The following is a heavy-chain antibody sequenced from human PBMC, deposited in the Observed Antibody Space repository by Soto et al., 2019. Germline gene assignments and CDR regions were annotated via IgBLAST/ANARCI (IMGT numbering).Heavy chain of an antibody. J-gene: IGHJ6*02. CDR1: GGSISSGGYS. D-gene: IGHD2-15*01. V-gene: IGHV4-30-2*01. Sequence: KTSETLSLTCAVSGGSISSGGYSWSWIRQPPGKGLEWIGYIYHSGSTYYNPSLKSRVTISVDRSKNQFSLKLSSVTAADTAVYYCARAKVLGCSGGSCYYPNPYYYYGMDVWGQGTTVTVSS. CDR3: ARAKVLGCSGGSCYYPNPYYYYGMDV. CDR2: IYHSGST.